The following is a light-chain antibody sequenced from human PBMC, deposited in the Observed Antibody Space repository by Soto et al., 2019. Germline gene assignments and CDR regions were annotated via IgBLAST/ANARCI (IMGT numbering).Light chain of an antibody. CDR3: CAYGGYSTFVI. V-gene: IGLV2-23*03. CDR1: SSDIGSYNL. J-gene: IGLJ2*01. Sequence: QSALSQPASVSGSPGQSITISCTGTSSDIGSYNLVSWYRRHPGKAPQVMIYEGSKRPSGVSNRFSGSRSGNTASLTISGLQAEDEADYYCCAYGGYSTFVISGGGTKLTVL. CDR2: EGS.